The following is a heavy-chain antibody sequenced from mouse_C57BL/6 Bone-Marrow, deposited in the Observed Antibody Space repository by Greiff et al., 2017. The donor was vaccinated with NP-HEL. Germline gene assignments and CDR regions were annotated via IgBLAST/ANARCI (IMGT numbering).Heavy chain of an antibody. CDR2: IYPRSGNT. CDR1: GYTFTSYG. Sequence: QVQLQQSGAELARPGASVKLSCKASGYTFTSYGISWVKQRTGQGLEWIGEIYPRSGNTYYNEKFKGKATLTADKSSSTAYMELRSLTSEDSAVYFCANYYGSSPHCYFDVWGTGTTVTVSS. V-gene: IGHV1-81*01. D-gene: IGHD1-1*01. CDR3: ANYYGSSPHCYFDV. J-gene: IGHJ1*03.